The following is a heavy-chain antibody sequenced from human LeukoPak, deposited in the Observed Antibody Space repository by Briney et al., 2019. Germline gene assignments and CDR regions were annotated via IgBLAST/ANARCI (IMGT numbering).Heavy chain of an antibody. CDR1: GFIFSSYW. CDR2: INEDGTGK. CDR3: ARDRRLRRSDY. Sequence: GGSLRLSCAASGFIFSSYWMSWVRQVPGKGLGWVANINEDGTGKYYVDSVKGRFTISRDNAKNSLYLQMNSLRAEDTAVYYCARDRRLRRSDYWGQGTLVTVSS. V-gene: IGHV3-7*03. J-gene: IGHJ4*02.